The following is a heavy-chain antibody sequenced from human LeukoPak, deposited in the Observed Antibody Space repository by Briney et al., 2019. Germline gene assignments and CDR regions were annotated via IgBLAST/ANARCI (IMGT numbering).Heavy chain of an antibody. Sequence: GASVKVSCKASGYTFTSYAMHWVRQAPGQRLEWMGWINAGNGNTKYSQKFQGRVTITRDTSASTAYMELSSLRSEDTAVYYCARGGYYYDSSGYYYYYYGMDVWGQGTTVTVSS. CDR1: GYTFTSYA. D-gene: IGHD3-22*01. V-gene: IGHV1-3*01. CDR2: INAGNGNT. CDR3: ARGGYYYDSSGYYYYYYGMDV. J-gene: IGHJ6*02.